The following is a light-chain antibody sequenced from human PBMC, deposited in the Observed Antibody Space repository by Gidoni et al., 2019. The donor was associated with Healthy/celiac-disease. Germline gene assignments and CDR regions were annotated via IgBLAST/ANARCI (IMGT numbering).Light chain of an antibody. Sequence: DIQLTQSPSFLSASVGDRVTITCRASQGISSSLAWYQQKPGKAPKLLIYAASTLQSGVPSRLSGSGSGTEFTLTISSLQPEDFATYYCQQLNSYTLTFGGGTKVEIK. CDR1: QGISSS. V-gene: IGKV1-9*01. CDR2: AAS. J-gene: IGKJ4*01. CDR3: QQLNSYTLT.